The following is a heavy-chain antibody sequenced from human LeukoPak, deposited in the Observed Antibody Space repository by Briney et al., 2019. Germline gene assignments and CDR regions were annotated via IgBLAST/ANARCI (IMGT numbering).Heavy chain of an antibody. CDR3: ARPPAKVGPWLVRGVAYGMDV. Sequence: PSETLSLTCAVYGGSFSGYYWSWIRQPPGKGLEWIGEINHSGSTNYNPPLKSRVTISVDTSKNQFSLKLSSVTAADTAVYYCARPPAKVGPWLVRGVAYGMDVWGQGTTVTVSS. V-gene: IGHV4-34*01. CDR2: INHSGST. J-gene: IGHJ6*02. D-gene: IGHD6-19*01. CDR1: GGSFSGYY.